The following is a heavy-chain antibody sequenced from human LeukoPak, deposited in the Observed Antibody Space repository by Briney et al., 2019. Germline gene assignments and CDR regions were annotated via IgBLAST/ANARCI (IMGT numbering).Heavy chain of an antibody. J-gene: IGHJ4*02. CDR2: TYSRSKWYN. CDR1: GDSFYSNSAT. V-gene: IGHV6-1*01. D-gene: IGHD3-10*01. Sequence: SQTLSLTCAISGDSFYSNSATWNWIRQSPSRGLEWLGGTYSRSKWYNDYAVSVKSRITINPDTSKNQFSLRLNSVTPEDTAVYYCAREIPGVTPFDYWGQGTLVTVSS. CDR3: AREIPGVTPFDY.